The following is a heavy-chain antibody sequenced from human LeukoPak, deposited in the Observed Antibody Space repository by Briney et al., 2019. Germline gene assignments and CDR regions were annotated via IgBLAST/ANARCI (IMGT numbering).Heavy chain of an antibody. CDR3: AREGYCSGGSCLGAAFDI. J-gene: IGHJ3*02. D-gene: IGHD2-15*01. CDR1: GFTFSSYS. CDR2: ISSSSSYI. V-gene: IGHV3-21*04. Sequence: PGGSLRLSCAASGFTFSSYSMNWVRQAPGKGLEWVSSISSSSSYIYYADSVKGRFTISRDNAKNSLYLQMNSLKAEDTAVYYCAREGYCSGGSCLGAAFDIWGQGTMVTVSS.